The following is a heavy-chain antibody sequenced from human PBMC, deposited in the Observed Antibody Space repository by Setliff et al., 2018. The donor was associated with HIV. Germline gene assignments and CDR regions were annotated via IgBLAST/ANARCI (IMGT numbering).Heavy chain of an antibody. D-gene: IGHD3-22*01. CDR1: GGSFSAYY. J-gene: IGHJ6*03. CDR3: ARSDLDNGSGYFDYYSYYMDV. V-gene: IGHV4-34*01. Sequence: SETLSLTCAVYGGSFSAYYWTWIRQHPGKGLEWIGEINNSGSTKYNPSLKSRVTISVDTSKNQFSLKLRSVTAADTAIYYCARSDLDNGSGYFDYYSYYMDVWVRGTTVTVS. CDR2: INNSGST.